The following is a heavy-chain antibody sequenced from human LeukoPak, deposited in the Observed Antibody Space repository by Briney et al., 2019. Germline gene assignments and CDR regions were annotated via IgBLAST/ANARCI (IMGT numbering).Heavy chain of an antibody. J-gene: IGHJ6*02. D-gene: IGHD6-13*01. CDR1: GGSISSSNW. Sequence: PSGTLSLTCAVSGGSISSSNWWSWVRQPLGKGLEWIGEIYHSGSTNYSPSLKSRVTISVDKSKNQFSLKLSSVTAADTAVYYCASLYSSSWYGVGYYYYGMDVWGQGTTVTVSS. V-gene: IGHV4-4*02. CDR3: ASLYSSSWYGVGYYYYGMDV. CDR2: IYHSGST.